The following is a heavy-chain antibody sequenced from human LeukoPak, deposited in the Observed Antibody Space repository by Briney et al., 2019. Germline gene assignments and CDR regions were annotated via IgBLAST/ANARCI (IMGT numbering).Heavy chain of an antibody. CDR1: GFTFSSYG. D-gene: IGHD3-22*01. Sequence: PGGSLRLSCAASGFTFSSYGMHWVRQARGKGLEWVAFIRYDGSNKYYADSVKGRFTISRDNSKNTLYLQMNSLRAEDTAVYYCAKEFKRYYDSSGYFDYWGQGTLVTVSS. V-gene: IGHV3-30*02. CDR2: IRYDGSNK. J-gene: IGHJ4*02. CDR3: AKEFKRYYDSSGYFDY.